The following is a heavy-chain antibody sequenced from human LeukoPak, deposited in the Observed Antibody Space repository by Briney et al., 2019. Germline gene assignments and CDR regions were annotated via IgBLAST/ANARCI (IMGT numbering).Heavy chain of an antibody. Sequence: GRSLRLSCAASGFTFDDYAMHWVRQAPGKGLEWVSGISWNSGSIGYADSVKGRFTISRDNAKNSLYLQMNSLRAGDTALYYCAKDGDYDILTGYSNYFDYWGQGTLVTVSS. CDR2: ISWNSGSI. D-gene: IGHD3-9*01. V-gene: IGHV3-9*01. CDR1: GFTFDDYA. J-gene: IGHJ4*02. CDR3: AKDGDYDILTGYSNYFDY.